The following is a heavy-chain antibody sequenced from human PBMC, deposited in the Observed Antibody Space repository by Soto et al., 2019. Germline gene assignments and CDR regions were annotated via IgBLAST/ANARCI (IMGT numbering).Heavy chain of an antibody. CDR1: GFSLTTSGVG. V-gene: IGHV2-5*02. CDR3: AQSQGTDCSGGTCYDY. J-gene: IGHJ4*02. D-gene: IGHD2-15*01. CDR2: IYWDDDK. Sequence: GSGGTLVNPTQTLTLTFTFSGFSLTTSGVGVGWIRQPPGKALEWLALIYWDDDKRYSPSLKSRLTITKDTSKNQVVLTMTNMDPVDTATYYCAQSQGTDCSGGTCYDYWAQGTLVTVSS.